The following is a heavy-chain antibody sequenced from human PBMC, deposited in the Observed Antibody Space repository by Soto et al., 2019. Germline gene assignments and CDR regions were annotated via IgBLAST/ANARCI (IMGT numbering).Heavy chain of an antibody. CDR3: ARVASVLSTPALPSCFNF. J-gene: IGHJ4*02. D-gene: IGHD2-8*01. V-gene: IGHV1-18*01. CDR1: GYSFTKYG. CDR2: ISPYSGYT. Sequence: ASVNVSWKGFGYSFTKYGINWVRQAPGQGLEWVGWISPYSGYTHSAQKFHGRLTLTKDTAASTAYMELRILRSSDTALYYYARVASVLSTPALPSCFNFWGQALLVTVSS.